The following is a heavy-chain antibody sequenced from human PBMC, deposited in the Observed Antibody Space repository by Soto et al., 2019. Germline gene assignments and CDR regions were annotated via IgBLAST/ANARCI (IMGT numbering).Heavy chain of an antibody. CDR3: ARERSGSSFGYRNYFDY. CDR1: GGSISSGGYY. CDR2: IYYSGST. Sequence: QVQLQESGPGLVKPSQTLSLTCTVSGGSISSGGYYWSWIRQHPGKGLEWIGYIYYSGSTYYNPSLKSRVTLSVDPSKNQFYLKMSSVTAADTAVYYCARERSGSSFGYRNYFDYWGQGTLVTVSS. J-gene: IGHJ4*02. V-gene: IGHV4-31*03. D-gene: IGHD1-26*01.